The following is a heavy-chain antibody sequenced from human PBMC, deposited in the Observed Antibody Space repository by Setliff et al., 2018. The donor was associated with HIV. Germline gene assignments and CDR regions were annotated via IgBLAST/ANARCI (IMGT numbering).Heavy chain of an antibody. CDR3: ARAISFDFPSGLKGTFDV. CDR2: IYYSGYYKA. V-gene: IGHV4-30-4*01. J-gene: IGHJ3*01. CDR1: GASINNGDYY. D-gene: IGHD3-16*01. Sequence: SETLSLTCSVSGASINNGDYYWSWIRQSPGEGPEWIGYIYYSGYYKAYYDSNPALKSRFSASVDTSRNQFSLELQSMTAADTAMYYCARAISFDFPSGLKGTFDVWGLGTMVTVSS.